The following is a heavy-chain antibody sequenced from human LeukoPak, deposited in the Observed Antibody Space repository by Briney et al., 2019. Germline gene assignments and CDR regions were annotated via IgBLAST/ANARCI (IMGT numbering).Heavy chain of an antibody. Sequence: ASVKVSCKVSGYTLTELSMHWVRQAPGKGLEWMGGFDPEDGETICAQKFQGRVTMTEDTSTDTAYMELSSLRSEDTAVYYCATSWVSYRGADWYFDYWGQGTLVTVSS. CDR1: GYTLTELS. D-gene: IGHD2-21*01. CDR2: FDPEDGET. CDR3: ATSWVSYRGADWYFDY. V-gene: IGHV1-24*01. J-gene: IGHJ4*02.